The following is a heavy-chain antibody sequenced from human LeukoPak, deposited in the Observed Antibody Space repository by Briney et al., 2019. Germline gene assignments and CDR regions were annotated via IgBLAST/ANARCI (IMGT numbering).Heavy chain of an antibody. Sequence: PSETLSLTCAVYGGSFSGYYWSWIRQPPGKGLEWIRDINHSGSTNYNPSLKSRVTISVDTSKNQFSLKLSSVTAADTAVYYCARLDIVVVPAAILGWFDPWGQGTLVTVSS. CDR3: ARLDIVVVPAAILGWFDP. D-gene: IGHD2-2*03. CDR2: INHSGST. CDR1: GGSFSGYY. V-gene: IGHV4-34*01. J-gene: IGHJ5*02.